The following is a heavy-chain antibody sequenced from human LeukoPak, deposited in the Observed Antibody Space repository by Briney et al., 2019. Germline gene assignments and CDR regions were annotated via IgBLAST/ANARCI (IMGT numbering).Heavy chain of an antibody. J-gene: IGHJ4*02. V-gene: IGHV4-4*07. CDR2: IYTSGST. Sequence: SETLSLTCTVSGGSISSYYWSWIRQPAGKGLEWIGRIYTSGSTNYNPSLKSRVTMSVDTSKNQFSLKLSSVTAADTAVYYCARGYCSSTSCYLYGLFDYWGQGTLVTVSS. CDR1: GGSISSYY. D-gene: IGHD2-2*01. CDR3: ARGYCSSTSCYLYGLFDY.